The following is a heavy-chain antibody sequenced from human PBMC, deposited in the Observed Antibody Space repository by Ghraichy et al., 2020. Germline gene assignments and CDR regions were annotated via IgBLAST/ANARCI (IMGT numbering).Heavy chain of an antibody. CDR3: ARERGAYYGSGSYGGFDP. J-gene: IGHJ5*02. D-gene: IGHD3-10*01. Sequence: SQTLSLTCAISGDSVSSNSAAWDWIRQSPSRGLEWLGRTYYRSKWYNDYAVSVKSRITINPDTSKNQFSLQLNSVTPEDTAVYYCARERGAYYGSGSYGGFDPWGQGTLVTVSS. V-gene: IGHV6-1*01. CDR1: GDSVSSNSAA. CDR2: TYYRSKWYN.